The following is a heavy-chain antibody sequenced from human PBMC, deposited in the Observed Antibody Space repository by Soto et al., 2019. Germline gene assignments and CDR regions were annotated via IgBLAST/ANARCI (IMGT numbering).Heavy chain of an antibody. CDR1: GFTFSDFA. D-gene: IGHD1-1*01. Sequence: GGSLRLSCAASGFTFSDFAMSWVRKAPGKGLEWVAVISFDGSNQYYEESVKGRFTISRDNSKNTLYLQMHSLRAEDTAVYFCVKAGTMAGTGTTPRSFDIWGRGTMVTVSS. J-gene: IGHJ3*02. CDR3: VKAGTMAGTGTTPRSFDI. V-gene: IGHV3-30*18. CDR2: ISFDGSNQ.